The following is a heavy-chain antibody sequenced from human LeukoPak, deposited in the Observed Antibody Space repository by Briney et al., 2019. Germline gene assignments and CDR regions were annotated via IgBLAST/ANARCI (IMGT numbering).Heavy chain of an antibody. J-gene: IGHJ4*02. V-gene: IGHV4-59*01. Sequence: SETLSLTCTVSGGSISSYYWSWIRRPPGKGLEWIGYIYYSGGTNYNPSLKSRVTISVDTSKNQFSLKLSSVTAADTAVYYCARGLKYSPPFDYWGQGTLVTVSS. CDR1: GGSISSYY. CDR3: ARGLKYSPPFDY. CDR2: IYYSGGT. D-gene: IGHD6-6*01.